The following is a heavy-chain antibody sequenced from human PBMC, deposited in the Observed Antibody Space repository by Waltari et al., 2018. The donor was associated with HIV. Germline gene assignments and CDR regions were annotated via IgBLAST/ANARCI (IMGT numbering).Heavy chain of an antibody. Sequence: EVQLVESGGGPVKPGESLSLACVTSGFIFDPTGMNWVRQAPGKGPEGVSSSSSSGKFKHYADSLKGRFTISRDNAENSLYLQMNGLRAEDTAIYYCARDSRGSTWSLNWFDPWGQGTLVTVSS. CDR1: GFIFDPTG. D-gene: IGHD6-6*01. CDR2: SSSSGKFK. CDR3: ARDSRGSTWSLNWFDP. V-gene: IGHV3-21*02. J-gene: IGHJ5*02.